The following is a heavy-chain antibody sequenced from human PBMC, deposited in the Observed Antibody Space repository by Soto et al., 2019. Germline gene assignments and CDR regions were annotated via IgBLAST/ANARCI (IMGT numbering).Heavy chain of an antibody. CDR3: TRGYSGIDIYAFDI. D-gene: IGHD1-26*01. CDR1: GSTLSDHY. CDR2: SGNKANSDTT. J-gene: IGHJ3*02. Sequence: GGSLRLSCAASGSTLSDHYVDWVRQAPGKGLEWVGRSGNKANSDTTEYGSSVKGRFTISRDDSKNSMYLQMNSLKAEDTAVYYCTRGYSGIDIYAFDIWGQGTLVTVSS. V-gene: IGHV3-72*01.